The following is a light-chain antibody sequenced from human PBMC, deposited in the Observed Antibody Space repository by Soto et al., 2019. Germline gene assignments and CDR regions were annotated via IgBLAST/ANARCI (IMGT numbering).Light chain of an antibody. CDR1: QSIDNRY. Sequence: EIVLTQSPGTLPSSPGERATLSCRASQSIDNRYLAWYQHNPGQAPRLLIYATSSRATGIPDRFGGSGSGTDFTLTINRLEPEDFAVYYCQQYFGSSWTFGQGTKVDIK. CDR2: ATS. V-gene: IGKV3-20*01. CDR3: QQYFGSSWT. J-gene: IGKJ1*01.